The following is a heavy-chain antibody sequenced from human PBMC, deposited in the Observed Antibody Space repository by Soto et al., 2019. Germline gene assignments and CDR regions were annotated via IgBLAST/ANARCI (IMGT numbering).Heavy chain of an antibody. CDR1: GYSISSGYY. V-gene: IGHV4-61*01. J-gene: IGHJ6*02. Sequence: SETLSLTCAVSGYSISSGYYWSWIRQPPGKGLEWIGYIYYSGSTNYNPSLKSRVTISVDTSKNQFSLKLSSVTAADTAVYYCAREGTAARRGYYYYYGMDVWGQGTTVTVSS. D-gene: IGHD6-6*01. CDR2: IYYSGST. CDR3: AREGTAARRGYYYYYGMDV.